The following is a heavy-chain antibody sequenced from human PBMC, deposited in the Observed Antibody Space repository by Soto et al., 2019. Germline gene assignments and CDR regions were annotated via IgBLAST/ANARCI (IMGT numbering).Heavy chain of an antibody. CDR3: ARHPGGY. CDR2: ISSSSTTI. V-gene: IGHV3-48*01. CDR1: GFTFSSYS. J-gene: IGHJ4*02. Sequence: EVQLVESGGGLVQPGGSLRLSCAASGFTFSSYSMNWVRQAPGKGLEWVSYISSSSTTIFYADSVKGRFTIARDNAKNSLYLQMNSLRAEDTSVYFCARHPGGYWCQGTLVTVSS.